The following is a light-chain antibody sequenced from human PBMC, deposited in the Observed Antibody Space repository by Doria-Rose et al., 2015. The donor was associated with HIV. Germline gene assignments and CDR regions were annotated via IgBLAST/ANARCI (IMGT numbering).Light chain of an antibody. Sequence: DIRLTKSPESLGMSLGERATLNCKSNQSLLYTSTNYLAWYQQKPGQPPKLLIYWASTRQSGVPARFSGSGSGTDFTLTISSLEAEDVAVYYCQQYYDTPSFGPGTTVDIK. CDR3: QQYYDTPS. J-gene: IGKJ3*01. V-gene: IGKV4-1*01. CDR1: QSLLYTSTNY. CDR2: WAS.